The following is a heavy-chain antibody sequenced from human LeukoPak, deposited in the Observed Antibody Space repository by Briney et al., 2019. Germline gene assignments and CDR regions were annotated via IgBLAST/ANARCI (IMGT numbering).Heavy chain of an antibody. Sequence: PGGSLRLSCAASGFTFSNAWMSWVRQAPGKGLEWVGRIKSKTDGGTTDYAAPVKGRFTISRDDSKNTLYLQMNSLKTEDTAVYYCTTDPRRLDWLYPIDYWGQGTLVTVSS. CDR1: GFTFSNAW. J-gene: IGHJ4*02. CDR3: TTDPRRLDWLYPIDY. D-gene: IGHD3-9*01. CDR2: IKSKTDGGTT. V-gene: IGHV3-15*01.